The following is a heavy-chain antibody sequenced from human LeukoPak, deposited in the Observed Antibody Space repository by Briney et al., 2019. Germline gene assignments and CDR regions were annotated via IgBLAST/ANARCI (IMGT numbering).Heavy chain of an antibody. Sequence: GGSVKLSCEASGFTFTSYWMHWVRQATGKGLVWVGRINTYRSSTSYAHSVQGRVTITRHTAKHTLYLEMNSLRADDTAVNFCARAVGYYGSGSYYNGRFNGWGQGTHVTDSP. D-gene: IGHD3-10*01. CDR3: ARAVGYYGSGSYYNGRFNG. CDR1: GFTFTSYW. CDR2: INTYRSST. J-gene: IGHJ5*02. V-gene: IGHV3-74*01.